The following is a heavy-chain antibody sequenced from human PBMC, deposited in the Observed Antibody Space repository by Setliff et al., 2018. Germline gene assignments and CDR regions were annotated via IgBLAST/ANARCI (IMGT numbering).Heavy chain of an antibody. CDR2: IIPIFGTA. J-gene: IGHJ6*02. Sequence: SVKVSCKASGGTFSSYAISWGRQAPGQGLEWMGGIIPIFGTANYAQKFQGRVTITTDESTSTAYMELSSLRSEDTAVYYCARAGTTIFGVVTSPNYGMDVWGQGTTVTVSS. D-gene: IGHD3-3*01. CDR1: GGTFSSYA. V-gene: IGHV1-69*05. CDR3: ARAGTTIFGVVTSPNYGMDV.